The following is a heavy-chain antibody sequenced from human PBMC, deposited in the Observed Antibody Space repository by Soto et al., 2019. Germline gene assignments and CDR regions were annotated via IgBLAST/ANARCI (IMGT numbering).Heavy chain of an antibody. V-gene: IGHV3-7*04. CDR3: ARVVPAAHFVDY. Sequence: EVQLVESGGGLVQPGGSLRLSCAASGFTFSSYWMSWVRQAPGKGLEWVANIKQDGSEKYYVVSVKGRFTISRDNAKNSLYLKMNSLRAEDTAVYYCARVVPAAHFVDYWGQGTLVTVSS. CDR2: IKQDGSEK. CDR1: GFTFSSYW. D-gene: IGHD2-2*01. J-gene: IGHJ4*02.